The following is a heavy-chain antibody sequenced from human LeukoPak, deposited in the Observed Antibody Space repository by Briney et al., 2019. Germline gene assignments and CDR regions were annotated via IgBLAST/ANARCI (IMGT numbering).Heavy chain of an antibody. J-gene: IGHJ5*02. V-gene: IGHV1-8*01. Sequence: VASVKVSCKASRYTLARYDTSWGRQATGQGLEWMGWMNPNSGNTGYAQKFQGRVTMTRNTSISTDYMEMSSLRSEDTAVYYCARGIAAAGTTTRFDHWGQGTLVTVSS. CDR2: MNPNSGNT. CDR1: RYTLARYD. CDR3: ARGIAAAGTTTRFDH. D-gene: IGHD6-13*01.